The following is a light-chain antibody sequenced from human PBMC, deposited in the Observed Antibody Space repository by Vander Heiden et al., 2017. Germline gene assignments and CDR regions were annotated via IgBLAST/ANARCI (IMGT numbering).Light chain of an antibody. CDR3: RQYKNAPYT. V-gene: IGKV1-17*03. CDR1: QDINNF. CDR2: GAS. J-gene: IGKJ5*01. Sequence: DIQMTQSPSAMSASVGDRVTITCRASQDINNFLAWFQQKPGKVPKRLIYGASRLQSGVPSRFSGSGSGTEFTLTITSLQPEDIATYYCRQYKNAPYTLGQGTRLE.